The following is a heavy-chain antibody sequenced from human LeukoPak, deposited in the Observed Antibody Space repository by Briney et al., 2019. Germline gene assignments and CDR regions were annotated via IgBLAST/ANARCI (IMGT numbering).Heavy chain of an antibody. CDR3: ARHPPKVTMVRARSHYWFDP. Sequence: PSETLSLTCAVYGGSFSGYYWSWIRQPPGKGLEWIGEINHSGSTNYNPSLKSRVTISVDTSKNQFSLKLSSVTAADTAVYYCARHPPKVTMVRARSHYWFDPWGQGTLVTVSS. D-gene: IGHD3-10*01. CDR1: GGSFSGYY. J-gene: IGHJ5*02. V-gene: IGHV4-34*01. CDR2: INHSGST.